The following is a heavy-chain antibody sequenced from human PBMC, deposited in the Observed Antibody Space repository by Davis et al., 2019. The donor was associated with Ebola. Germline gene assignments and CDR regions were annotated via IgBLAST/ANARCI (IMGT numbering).Heavy chain of an antibody. CDR3: TRRNYYQSFDY. V-gene: IGHV6-1*01. CDR1: GDSVSNNSLA. Sequence: SETLSLTCAISGDSVSNNSLAWNWVRQSPSRGLEWLGRTYYRSEWYNDSAVSVKSRITINPDTSKNQFSLKLSSVTHEDTAVYYCTRRNYYQSFDYWGQGTLVAVSS. CDR2: TYYRSEWYN. D-gene: IGHD3-10*01. J-gene: IGHJ4*02.